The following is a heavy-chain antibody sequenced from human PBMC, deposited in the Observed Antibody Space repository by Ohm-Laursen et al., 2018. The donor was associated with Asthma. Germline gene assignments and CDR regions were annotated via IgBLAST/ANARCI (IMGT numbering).Heavy chain of an antibody. CDR1: GGSISSGHYY. CDR3: ARDGRLRGSFDY. CDR2: IHYSGSN. Sequence: SQTLSLTCPVSGGSISSGHYYWTWIRQRPGKGLEWIGNIHYSGSNIYNPSLESRLSISVDTSKNQFSLNLSSVTAADTALYYCARDGRLRGSFDYWGQGTLVTVSS. V-gene: IGHV4-31*03. D-gene: IGHD3-10*01. J-gene: IGHJ4*02.